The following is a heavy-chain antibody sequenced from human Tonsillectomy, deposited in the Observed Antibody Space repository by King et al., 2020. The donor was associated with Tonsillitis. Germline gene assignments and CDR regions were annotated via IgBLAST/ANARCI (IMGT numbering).Heavy chain of an antibody. CDR2: ISSSGNYI. CDR1: GFTFSSYS. V-gene: IGHV3-21*01. CDR3: ARDGGRDRDRNYVWDSYGMDV. D-gene: IGHD3-16*01. Sequence: VQLVESGGGLVKPGGSLRLSCAASGFTFSSYSMNWVRQAPGKGLEWVSSISSSGNYIYYADSVKGRFTISRDNAKNSLYVQMNSLRVEDPAVYYCARDGGRDRDRNYVWDSYGMDVWGQGTTVPVSS. J-gene: IGHJ6*02.